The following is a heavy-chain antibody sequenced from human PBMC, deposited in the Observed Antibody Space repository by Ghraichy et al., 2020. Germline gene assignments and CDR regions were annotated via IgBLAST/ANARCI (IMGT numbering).Heavy chain of an antibody. V-gene: IGHV3-7*03. J-gene: IGHJ4*02. CDR3: ARRYFDS. CDR1: GFTFSGDW. CDR2: IRQDGNEK. Sequence: GGSLRLAWVASGFTFSGDWMQWVRQAPGKGLEWVANIRQDGNEKYYVDSVKGRFTISRDNARNSLYLQMNSLRAEDTAVYYCARRYFDSWGQGTLVTVSS.